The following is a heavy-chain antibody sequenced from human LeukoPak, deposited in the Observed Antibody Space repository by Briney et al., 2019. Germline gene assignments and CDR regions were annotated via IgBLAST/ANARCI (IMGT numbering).Heavy chain of an antibody. Sequence: PGGSLRLSCAASGFTFSSYAMHWVRQAPGKGLEWVAVISYDGSNKYYADSVKGRFTISRDNAKNSLYLQMNSLRAEDTAVYYCVRKPVDYWGQGTLVTVSS. CDR3: VRKPVDY. J-gene: IGHJ4*02. CDR2: ISYDGSNK. CDR1: GFTFSSYA. V-gene: IGHV3-30-3*01.